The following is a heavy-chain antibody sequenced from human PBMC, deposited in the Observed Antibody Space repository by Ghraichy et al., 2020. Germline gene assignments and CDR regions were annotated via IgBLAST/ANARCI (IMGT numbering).Heavy chain of an antibody. J-gene: IGHJ4*02. Sequence: LSLTCAASGFTFSTYGLNWVRQAPGKGLEWVSSITSSSSYMYYADSVKGRFTISRDNAKNSLYLHMNSLRAEDTAVYYCARDGEYSGYDSLDYWGQGTLVTVSS. CDR1: GFTFSTYG. V-gene: IGHV3-21*01. CDR2: ITSSSSYM. D-gene: IGHD5-12*01. CDR3: ARDGEYSGYDSLDY.